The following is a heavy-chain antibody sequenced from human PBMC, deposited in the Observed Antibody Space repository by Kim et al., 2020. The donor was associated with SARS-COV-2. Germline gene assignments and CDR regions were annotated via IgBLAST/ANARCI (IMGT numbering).Heavy chain of an antibody. Sequence: SETLSLTCTVSGGSISSYYWSWIRQPPGKGLEWIGYIYYSGSTNYNPSLKSRVTISVDTSKNQFSLKLSSVTAADTAVYYCARADTAMVTNFDLWGRGTLVTVSS. V-gene: IGHV4-59*13. CDR3: ARADTAMVTNFDL. CDR1: GGSISSYY. J-gene: IGHJ2*01. CDR2: IYYSGST. D-gene: IGHD5-18*01.